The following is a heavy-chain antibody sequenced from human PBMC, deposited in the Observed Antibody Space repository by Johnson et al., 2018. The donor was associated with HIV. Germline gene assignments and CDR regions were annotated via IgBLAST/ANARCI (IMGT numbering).Heavy chain of an antibody. CDR3: AKDLDDSSGYYRPELAFDI. Sequence: VQLVESGGGLVQPGRSLRLSCAASGFTFDDYAMHWVRQAPGKGLAWVSGISWNSGSIGYADSVKGRFTISRDNAKNSLYLQMNSLRAEDTALYYCAKDLDDSSGYYRPELAFDIWGQGTMVTVSS. CDR2: ISWNSGSI. V-gene: IGHV3-9*01. J-gene: IGHJ3*02. D-gene: IGHD3-22*01. CDR1: GFTFDDYA.